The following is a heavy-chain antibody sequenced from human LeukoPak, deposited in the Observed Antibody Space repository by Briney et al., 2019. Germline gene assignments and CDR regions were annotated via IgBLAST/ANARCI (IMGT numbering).Heavy chain of an antibody. CDR3: ARDGDYYDSSGYHARPDY. CDR2: INWNGGST. D-gene: IGHD3-22*01. Sequence: PGGSLRLSCAASGFTFDDCGMSWVRQAPGKGLEWVSGINWNGGSTGYADSVKGRFTISRDNAKNSLYLQMNSLRAEDTALYYCARDGDYYDSSGYHARPDYWGQGTLVTVSS. J-gene: IGHJ4*02. V-gene: IGHV3-20*04. CDR1: GFTFDDCG.